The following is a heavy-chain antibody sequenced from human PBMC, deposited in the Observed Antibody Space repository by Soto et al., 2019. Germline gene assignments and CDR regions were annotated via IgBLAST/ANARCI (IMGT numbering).Heavy chain of an antibody. CDR1: GGSISSGGYY. J-gene: IGHJ4*02. V-gene: IGHV4-31*03. Sequence: QVQLQESGPGLVKPSQTLSLTCTVSGGSISSGGYYWSWIRQHPGKGLEWNGYIYYSGSTYYNPSLKSRVTISVDTSKNQFSLKLSSVTAADTAVYYCARGTLATVTTYYFDYWGQGTLVTVSS. CDR2: IYYSGST. D-gene: IGHD4-4*01. CDR3: ARGTLATVTTYYFDY.